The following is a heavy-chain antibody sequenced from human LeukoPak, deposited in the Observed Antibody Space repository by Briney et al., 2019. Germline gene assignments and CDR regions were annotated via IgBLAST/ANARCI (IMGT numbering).Heavy chain of an antibody. CDR1: GFTFSSYS. Sequence: GGSLRLSCAASGFTFSSYSMNWVRQAPGKGLEWVSSISSSSSYIYYADSVKGRFTISRDNAKNSLYLRMNSLRTEDTAVYYCARDPGSNWFDPWGQGTLVTVSS. CDR3: ARDPGSNWFDP. J-gene: IGHJ5*02. D-gene: IGHD6-19*01. V-gene: IGHV3-21*01. CDR2: ISSSSSYI.